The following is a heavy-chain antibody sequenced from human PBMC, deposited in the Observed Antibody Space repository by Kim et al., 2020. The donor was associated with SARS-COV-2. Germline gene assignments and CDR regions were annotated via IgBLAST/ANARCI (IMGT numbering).Heavy chain of an antibody. CDR3: ARTQSLANHNWFDP. V-gene: IGHV4-59*01. CDR1: GGSISSYY. D-gene: IGHD2-21*01. Sequence: SETLSLTCTVSGGSISSYYWSWIRQPPGKGLEWIGYIYYSGSTNYNPSLKSRVTISVDTSKNQFSLKLSSVTAADTAVYYCARTQSLANHNWFDPWGQGTLVTVSS. J-gene: IGHJ5*02. CDR2: IYYSGST.